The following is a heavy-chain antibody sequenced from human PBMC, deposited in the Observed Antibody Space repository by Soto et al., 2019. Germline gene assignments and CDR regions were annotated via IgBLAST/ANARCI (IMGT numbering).Heavy chain of an antibody. D-gene: IGHD3-9*01. Sequence: EVPLVESGGGLVQPGGSLRLSCAASGFTFSNYWMHWVRQSPGKGLVWVSRIKTDGSDTHYADSVTGRFTISRDNAKNTLYLQMNSLRDEDTAVYYCARPRTSDWAYDIWGQGTMVIVSS. V-gene: IGHV3-74*01. CDR2: IKTDGSDT. CDR3: ARPRTSDWAYDI. J-gene: IGHJ3*02. CDR1: GFTFSNYW.